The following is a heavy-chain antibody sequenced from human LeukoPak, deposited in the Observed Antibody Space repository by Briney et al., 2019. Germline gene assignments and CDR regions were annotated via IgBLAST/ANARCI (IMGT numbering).Heavy chain of an antibody. CDR2: ISGGTT. CDR3: AKSVYHSGNY. Sequence: GGSLRLSCAASGFTISTYGMSWVRQAPGKGLEWVSSISGGTTYYADSVKGRFTISRDNSKNTVSLQMNSLRAEDTAGYYCAKSVYHSGNYWGQGTLVTVSS. D-gene: IGHD3-10*01. CDR1: GFTISTYG. J-gene: IGHJ4*02. V-gene: IGHV3-23*01.